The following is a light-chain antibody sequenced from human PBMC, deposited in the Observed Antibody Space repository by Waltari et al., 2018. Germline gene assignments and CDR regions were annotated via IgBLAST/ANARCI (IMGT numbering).Light chain of an antibody. V-gene: IGLV3-21*01. CDR1: NIDKKS. J-gene: IGLJ2*01. CDR2: YDD. CDR3: QVWDSDAGQPL. Sequence: TQSPSVSVTAGQTASVSWGGYNIDKKSVHCYRQKQGQAPMLVITYDDDRPPGIPQGFAGSNAGNAAILTMSRVEAGDEADYYCQVWDSDAGQPLFGGGTKLTV.